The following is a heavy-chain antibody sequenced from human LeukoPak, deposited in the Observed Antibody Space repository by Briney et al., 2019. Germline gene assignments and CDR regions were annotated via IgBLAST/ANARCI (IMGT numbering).Heavy chain of an antibody. J-gene: IGHJ3*02. Sequence: GGSLRLSCAASGFTFSSYAMSWVRQAPGKGLEWVSAISGSGGSTYYADSVKGRFTISRDNSKNTLYLQMNSLRAEDTAVYYCAKDRQYYYDSSGYYDIDAFDIWGQGTMVTVSS. V-gene: IGHV3-23*01. CDR3: AKDRQYYYDSSGYYDIDAFDI. CDR1: GFTFSSYA. CDR2: ISGSGGST. D-gene: IGHD3-22*01.